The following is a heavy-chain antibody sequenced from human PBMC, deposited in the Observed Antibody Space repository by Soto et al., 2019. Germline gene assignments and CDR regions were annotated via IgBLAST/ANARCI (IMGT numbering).Heavy chain of an antibody. J-gene: IGHJ4*02. D-gene: IGHD2-15*01. V-gene: IGHV1-3*01. CDR1: GYTFTSYD. CDR3: ARGESVVGDY. CDR2: INAGNGNT. Sequence: ASVKVSCKASGYTFTSYDINWVRQAPGQRLEWMGWINAGNGNTKCSQKFQDRVTITRNTSTSTAYMVLSSLRSEDTAVYYCARGESVVGDYWGQGTLVTVSS.